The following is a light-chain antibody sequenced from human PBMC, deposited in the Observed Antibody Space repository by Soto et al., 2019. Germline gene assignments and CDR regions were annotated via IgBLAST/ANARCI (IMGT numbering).Light chain of an antibody. V-gene: IGKV3-20*01. CDR1: QFLSDSF. Sequence: EIVLTQSPGTLSLSPGERATLSCRASQFLSDSFIAWYQQKAGQAPRLLIYGVSNRATGVPDRFRGSGSGTDFTLTISNLEPEDFAVYYCHQYRSSPQTFGQGTEVEIK. CDR2: GVS. CDR3: HQYRSSPQT. J-gene: IGKJ1*01.